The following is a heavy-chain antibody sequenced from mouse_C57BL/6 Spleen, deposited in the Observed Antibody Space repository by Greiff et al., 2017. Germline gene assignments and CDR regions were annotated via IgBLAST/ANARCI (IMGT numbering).Heavy chain of an antibody. D-gene: IGHD2-4*01. CDR1: GYTFTSSW. CDR3: ARDDYDADAMDY. Sequence: QVQLQQPGAELVKPGASVKLSCKASGYTFTSSWMHWVKQRPGQGLEWIGMIHPNSGSTNYNEKFKSKATLTVDRSSSTAYMQLSSLTSEDSAVYYCARDDYDADAMDYWGQGTSVTVSS. V-gene: IGHV1-64*01. J-gene: IGHJ4*01. CDR2: IHPNSGST.